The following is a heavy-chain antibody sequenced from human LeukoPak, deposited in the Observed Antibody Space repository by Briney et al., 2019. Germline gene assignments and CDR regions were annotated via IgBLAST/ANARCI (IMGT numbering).Heavy chain of an antibody. J-gene: IGHJ5*02. V-gene: IGHV3-43*02. CDR2: ISGDGGST. D-gene: IGHD6-6*01. CDR3: AKDRRIAARGNWFDP. Sequence: GGSLRLSCAASGFTFDDYAMHWVRHAPGKGLEWVSLISGDGGSTYYADSAKGRFTISRDNSKNSLYLQMNSLRTEDTALYYCAKDRRIAARGNWFDPWGQGTLVTVSS. CDR1: GFTFDDYA.